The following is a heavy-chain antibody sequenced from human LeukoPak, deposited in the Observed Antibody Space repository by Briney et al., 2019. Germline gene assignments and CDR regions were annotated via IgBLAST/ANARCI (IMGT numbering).Heavy chain of an antibody. V-gene: IGHV4-39*01. J-gene: IGHJ4*02. CDR1: GGSISTSTYY. CDR3: AAISTSGSRRGSLDY. CDR2: IYYSGST. D-gene: IGHD1-26*01. Sequence: SETLSLTCTVSGGSISTSTYYWAWIRQPPGKGLEWIGSIYYSGSTYYNPSLKSRITISVDTSKNQFSLKLSSMTAADTAVYYCAAISTSGSRRGSLDYWGQGTLVTVSS.